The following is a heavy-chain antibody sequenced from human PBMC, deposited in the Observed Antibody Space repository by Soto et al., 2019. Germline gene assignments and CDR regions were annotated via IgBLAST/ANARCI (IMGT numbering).Heavy chain of an antibody. D-gene: IGHD2-2*01. Sequence: QVTLKESGPVLVKPTETLTLTCTVSGLSLSNGRLGVSWIRQPPGKALEWLAHIFSNDNKSYSTSLRSILTISTDTSRSQVVLTMTNMDPMDSATYYCALIKDCSRTDCYLASFDPWGQGTLVTVSS. CDR1: GLSLSNGRLG. J-gene: IGHJ5*02. CDR3: ALIKDCSRTDCYLASFDP. V-gene: IGHV2-26*01. CDR2: IFSNDNK.